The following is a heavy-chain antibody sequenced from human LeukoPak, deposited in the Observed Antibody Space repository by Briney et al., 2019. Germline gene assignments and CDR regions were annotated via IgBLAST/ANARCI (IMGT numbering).Heavy chain of an antibody. CDR1: GFTYRSYG. J-gene: IGHJ6*02. V-gene: IGHV3-33*01. CDR2: IWYDGSNK. CDR3: ARRLPMDHSYYYGMDV. Sequence: TGGSLRLSCAASGFTYRSYGMNRARQAPGKGPEWVAAIWYDGSNKYYADSVKGRLTISRDNSKNTLYLQMNSLRAEDTAVYYCARRLPMDHSYYYGMDVWGQGTTVTVSS. D-gene: IGHD2/OR15-2a*01.